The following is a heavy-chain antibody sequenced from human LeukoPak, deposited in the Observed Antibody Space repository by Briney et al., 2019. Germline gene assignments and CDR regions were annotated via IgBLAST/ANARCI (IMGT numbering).Heavy chain of an antibody. CDR3: ARGRIDSSGYWLFVSDGFDI. CDR1: GYTFTSYG. CDR2: ISAHNGNT. J-gene: IGHJ3*02. D-gene: IGHD3-22*01. V-gene: IGHV1-18*01. Sequence: TSVKVSCKASGYTFTSYGISWVRQAPGQGLEWMGWISAHNGNTNYAQKIQGRVTMTRDTSTNTAYMELRSLRSDDTAVYYCARGRIDSSGYWLFVSDGFDIWGQGTMVTVSS.